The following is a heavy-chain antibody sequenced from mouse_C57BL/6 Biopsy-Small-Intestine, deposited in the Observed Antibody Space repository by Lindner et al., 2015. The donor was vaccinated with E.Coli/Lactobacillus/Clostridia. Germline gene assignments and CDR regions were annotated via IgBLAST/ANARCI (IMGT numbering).Heavy chain of an antibody. J-gene: IGHJ4*01. Sequence: SVKVSCKVSGYTFTDYYMHWVQQAPGKGLEWMGLVDPEDGETIYAEKFQGRVTITADTSTDTAYMELSSLRSEDTAVYYCATVRGSSGYFNWFDSWGQGTLVTVSS. V-gene: IGHV1-36*01. CDR2: VDPEDGET. D-gene: IGHD1-1*01. CDR1: GYTFTDYY. CDR3: ATVRGSSGYFNWFDS.